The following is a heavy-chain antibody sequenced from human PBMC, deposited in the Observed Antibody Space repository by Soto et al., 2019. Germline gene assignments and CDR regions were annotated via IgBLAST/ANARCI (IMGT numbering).Heavy chain of an antibody. V-gene: IGHV4-31*03. J-gene: IGHJ4*02. CDR2: IYYSGST. CDR3: ARSGYSYGPNPLLY. CDR1: GGSISSGGYY. Sequence: QVQLQESGPGLVKPSQTLSLTCTVSGGSISSGGYYWSWIRQHPGKGLEWIGYIYYSGSTYYNPVLKSRVTISVDTSKNQFSLKLCSVTAAATAVYYCARSGYSYGPNPLLYWGQGTLVTVSS. D-gene: IGHD5-18*01.